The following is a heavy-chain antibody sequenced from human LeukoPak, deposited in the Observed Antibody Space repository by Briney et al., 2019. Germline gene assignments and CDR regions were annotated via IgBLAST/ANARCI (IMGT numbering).Heavy chain of an antibody. CDR3: ARDRGSYQGLCYFDQ. V-gene: IGHV3-7*01. Sequence: GGSLRLSCAASGFTFSSYWMSWVRQAPGKGLEWVANIKQDGSEKYYVDSVKGRFTISRDNAKNSLYLQMNSLRAEDTAVYYCARDRGSYQGLCYFDQWGQGTLVTVSS. CDR2: IKQDGSEK. D-gene: IGHD1-26*01. J-gene: IGHJ4*02. CDR1: GFTFSSYW.